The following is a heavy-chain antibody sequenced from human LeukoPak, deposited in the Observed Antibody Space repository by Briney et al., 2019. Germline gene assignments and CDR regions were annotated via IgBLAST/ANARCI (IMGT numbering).Heavy chain of an antibody. CDR2: IYGGDST. J-gene: IGHJ4*02. CDR1: GFTVSSNY. D-gene: IGHD3-22*01. V-gene: IGHV3-66*01. Sequence: GGSLRLSCAASGFTVSSNYMSWVRQAPGKGLEWVSLIYGGDSTYYADSVKGRFTISRDNSKNTLYLQMNSLRAEDTAVYYCARDRSPSSGYYSHYFDYWGQGTLVTVSS. CDR3: ARDRSPSSGYYSHYFDY.